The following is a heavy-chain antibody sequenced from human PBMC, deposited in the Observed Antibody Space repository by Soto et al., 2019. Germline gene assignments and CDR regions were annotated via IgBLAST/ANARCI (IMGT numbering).Heavy chain of an antibody. CDR3: ARHRHSDGSYYFDH. CDR1: GGSINSYY. D-gene: IGHD2-21*01. V-gene: IGHV4-59*08. J-gene: IGHJ4*02. CDR2: IYYSGST. Sequence: QVQLQESGPGLVKPSETLSLTCTVSGGSINSYYWSWIRQPPGKGLEWIGYIYYSGSTNYNPSLNSLVPNSVDTSKDKFSLKLSSVTAAAAAVYYCARHRHSDGSYYFDHWGQGTLVTVSS.